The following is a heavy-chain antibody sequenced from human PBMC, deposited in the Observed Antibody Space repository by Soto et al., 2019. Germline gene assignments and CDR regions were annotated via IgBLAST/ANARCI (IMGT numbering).Heavy chain of an antibody. D-gene: IGHD5-18*01. CDR1: GFTVSSNY. Sequence: EVKLVESGGGLVQPGGSLRLSCAASGFTVSSNYMSWVRQAPGKGLEWVSVIYSGGSTYYADSVKGRFTISRHNSKNTLYLQMNSLRAEDTAVYYCLTINSYGPPVSGYYYGMDVWGQGTTVTVSS. J-gene: IGHJ6*02. CDR3: LTINSYGPPVSGYYYGMDV. V-gene: IGHV3-53*04. CDR2: IYSGGST.